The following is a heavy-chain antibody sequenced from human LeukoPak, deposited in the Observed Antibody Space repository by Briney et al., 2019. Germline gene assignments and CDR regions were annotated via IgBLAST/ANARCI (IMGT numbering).Heavy chain of an antibody. CDR1: GYTFTGYY. D-gene: IGHD2-21*02. Sequence: GASVKVSCKPSGYTFTGYYMHWVRQAPGQGLEWMGRINPNSGATNYAQEFQGRVTMTRDTSISTAYMELTTLRSDDTAVYYCAKSIEYCGADCYGYFDLWGRGTLVTVSS. V-gene: IGHV1-2*06. J-gene: IGHJ2*01. CDR3: AKSIEYCGADCYGYFDL. CDR2: INPNSGAT.